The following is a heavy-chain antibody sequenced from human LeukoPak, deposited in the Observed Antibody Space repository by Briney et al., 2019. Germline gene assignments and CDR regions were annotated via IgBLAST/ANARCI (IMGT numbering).Heavy chain of an antibody. CDR1: GFTFSSYA. J-gene: IGHJ6*03. V-gene: IGHV3-23*01. CDR2: ISGSGGST. Sequence: GGSLRLSCAASGFTFSSYAMSWVRQAPGKGLEWVSAISGSGGSTYYADSVKGRFTISRDNSKNTLYLQMNSLRAEDTAVYYCAKVASCSSTSCYTYYYYMDVWGKGTTVTVSS. CDR3: AKVASCSSTSCYTYYYYMDV. D-gene: IGHD2-2*02.